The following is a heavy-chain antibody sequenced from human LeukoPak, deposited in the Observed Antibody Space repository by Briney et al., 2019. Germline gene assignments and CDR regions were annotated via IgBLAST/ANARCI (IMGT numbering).Heavy chain of an antibody. V-gene: IGHV3-23*01. Sequence: GGSLRLSCAASGFSFSNFVMNWVRQAPGKGLEWVSGISGSGGGTYYADSVKGRFTISRDNSKNTLYLQMNSLRAEDTAVYYCAKELGSSSWSTYYYYYGMDVWGQGTTVTVSS. CDR2: ISGSGGGT. J-gene: IGHJ6*02. CDR1: GFSFSNFV. CDR3: AKELGSSSWSTYYYYYGMDV. D-gene: IGHD6-13*01.